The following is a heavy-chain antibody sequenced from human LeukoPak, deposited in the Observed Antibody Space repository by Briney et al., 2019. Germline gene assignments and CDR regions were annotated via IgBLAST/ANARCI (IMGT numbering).Heavy chain of an antibody. CDR1: GGSINSYY. V-gene: IGHV4-59*08. CDR2: IYSGST. CDR3: VRHLSAGRPAFDI. D-gene: IGHD2-15*01. Sequence: PSETLSLTCTVSGGSINSYYWRWIRQPPGKGLEWIGYIYSGSTNYNPSLKSRVTISVDTSNNKFSLKLTSLTAADTAVYYCVRHLSAGRPAFDIWGQGTMVTVSS. J-gene: IGHJ3*02.